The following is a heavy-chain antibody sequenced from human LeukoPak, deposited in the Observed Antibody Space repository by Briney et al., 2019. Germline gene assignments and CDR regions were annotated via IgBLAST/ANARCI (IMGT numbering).Heavy chain of an antibody. CDR3: ARFKSGGFSYFDS. CDR2: LFSTGSA. D-gene: IGHD3-3*01. V-gene: IGHV4-61*01. CDR1: GASLTRPTYY. Sequence: PSETLSLTCSVSGASLTRPTYYQWSWIRQPPGKGLELIGSLFSTGSATLNPSLKSRATMSLDTSKSQFSLKLSSVTAEDSAVYYCARFKSGGFSYFDSWGQGTLVAVSS. J-gene: IGHJ4*02.